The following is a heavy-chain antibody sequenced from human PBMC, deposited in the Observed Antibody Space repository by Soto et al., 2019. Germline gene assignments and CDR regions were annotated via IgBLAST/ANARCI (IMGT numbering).Heavy chain of an antibody. CDR3: VHLMVRGVTGGYYYYGMDV. Sequence: SETLSLTYTVSGGSISSSSYYWGWIRQPPGKGLEWIGSIYYSGSTYYNPSLKSRVTISVDTSKNQFSLKLSSVTAADTAVYYCVHLMVRGVTGGYYYYGMDVWGQGTTVTVSS. CDR1: GGSISSSSYY. D-gene: IGHD3-10*01. J-gene: IGHJ6*02. V-gene: IGHV4-39*01. CDR2: IYYSGST.